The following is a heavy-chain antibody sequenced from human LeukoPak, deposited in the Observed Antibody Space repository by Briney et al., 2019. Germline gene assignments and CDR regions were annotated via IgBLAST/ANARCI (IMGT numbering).Heavy chain of an antibody. V-gene: IGHV3-9*01. CDR3: AKDIEGAFDT. J-gene: IGHJ3*02. CDR2: ISWNSGSI. Sequence: GGSLRLSCAASGFTFDNYAMHWVRQAPGKGLEWVSGISWNSGSIDYADSVKGRFTISRDNAKNSLYLQMNSLRAEDTALYYCAKDIEGAFDTWGQGTMVTVSS. CDR1: GFTFDNYA.